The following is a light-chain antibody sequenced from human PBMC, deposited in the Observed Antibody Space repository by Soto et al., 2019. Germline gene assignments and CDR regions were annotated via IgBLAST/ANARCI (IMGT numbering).Light chain of an antibody. J-gene: IGKJ2*01. V-gene: IGKV3-15*01. Sequence: EIVVTQSPATLSVSPGERATLSCRASQSVSNNLAWYQQKPGQAPRLLIHGASTRATGIPARFSGSGSGTEFTLTISSLQSEDFAVYYCQQYNRWPPMYTFGQGTKLEIK. CDR3: QQYNRWPPMYT. CDR1: QSVSNN. CDR2: GAS.